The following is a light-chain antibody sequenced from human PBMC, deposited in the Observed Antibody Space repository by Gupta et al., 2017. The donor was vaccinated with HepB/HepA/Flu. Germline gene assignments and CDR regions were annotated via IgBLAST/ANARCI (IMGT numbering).Light chain of an antibody. CDR2: DVS. CDR3: YSYTSSMCV. CDR1: SSDVGGYNY. Sequence: QSALTQPASVSGSPGQSITIPCTGTSSDVGGYNYVSWYQQHPGKAPKLMMYDVSNRPSGVSNRVSGSKSGNTVTMTRSGVEAEDDYYYYCYSYTSSMCVFGGGTKLTVL. V-gene: IGLV2-14*03. J-gene: IGLJ3*02.